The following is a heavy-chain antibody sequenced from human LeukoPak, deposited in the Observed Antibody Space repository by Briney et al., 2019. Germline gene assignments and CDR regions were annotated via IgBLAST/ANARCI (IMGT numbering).Heavy chain of an antibody. CDR2: ISSSSSYI. Sequence: PGGSLRLSCAASGFTFSSYSMNWVRQAPGKGLEWVSSISSSSSYIYYADSVKGRFTISRDNAKNSLYLQMNSLRAEDTAVYYCAREPYDFWSGYFDYWGQGTLVTVSS. CDR1: GFTFSSYS. V-gene: IGHV3-21*01. D-gene: IGHD3-3*01. CDR3: AREPYDFWSGYFDY. J-gene: IGHJ4*02.